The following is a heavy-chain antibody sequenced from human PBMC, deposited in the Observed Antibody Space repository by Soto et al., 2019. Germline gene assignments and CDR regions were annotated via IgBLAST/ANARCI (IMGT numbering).Heavy chain of an antibody. CDR3: AKVASSGPYYYYYYGMDV. CDR1: GFTFSSYA. CDR2: ISGSGGST. V-gene: IGHV3-23*01. J-gene: IGHJ6*02. D-gene: IGHD3-22*01. Sequence: EVQLLESGGGLVQSGGSLRLSCAASGFTFSSYAMSWVRQAPGKGLEWVSAISGSGGSTYYADSVKGRFTISRDNSKNTLYLQMNSLRAEDTAVYYCAKVASSGPYYYYYYGMDVWGQGTTVTVSS.